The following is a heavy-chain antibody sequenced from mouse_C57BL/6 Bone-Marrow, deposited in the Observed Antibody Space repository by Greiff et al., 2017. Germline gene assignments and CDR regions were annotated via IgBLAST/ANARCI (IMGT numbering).Heavy chain of an antibody. CDR2: IHPNSGST. Sequence: QVQLQQSGAELVKPGASVKLSCKASGYTFTSYWMHWVKQRPGQGLEWIGMIHPNSGSTNYNEKFKSKATLTVDKSSSTAYMQLSSLTSEDSAVYCCARVGYSNFYFDYWGQGTTLTVSS. CDR1: GYTFTSYW. J-gene: IGHJ2*01. V-gene: IGHV1-64*01. D-gene: IGHD2-5*01. CDR3: ARVGYSNFYFDY.